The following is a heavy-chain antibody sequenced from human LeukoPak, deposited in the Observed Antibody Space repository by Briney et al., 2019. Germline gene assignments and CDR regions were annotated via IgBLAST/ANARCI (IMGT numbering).Heavy chain of an antibody. V-gene: IGHV1-18*01. D-gene: IGHD2-15*01. CDR3: ARVRAAVVVAATQGVATIPPGFDY. J-gene: IGHJ4*02. CDR1: GYTFNSNYG. CDR2: ISACGNT. Sequence: ASVKVSCKASGYTFNSNYGFAWVRQAPGQGLEWLGWISACGNTNYAQSLQGRVSLATDTSTTTVYMELRSLTSDDTAVYYCARVRAAVVVAATQGVATIPPGFDYWGQGTLVTVSS.